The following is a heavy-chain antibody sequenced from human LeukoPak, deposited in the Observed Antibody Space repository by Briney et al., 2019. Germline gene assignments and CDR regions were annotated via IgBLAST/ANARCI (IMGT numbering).Heavy chain of an antibody. Sequence: SETLSLTCAVYGGSFSGYYWSWIRQPPGKGLEWLGEINHSGSTNYNPSLKSRVTISVDTSKKQFSLKLSSVTAADTAVYYCARTLMGGSGSYYRLFDYWGQGTLVTVSS. D-gene: IGHD3-10*01. J-gene: IGHJ4*02. CDR1: GGSFSGYY. V-gene: IGHV4-34*01. CDR3: ARTLMGGSGSYYRLFDY. CDR2: INHSGST.